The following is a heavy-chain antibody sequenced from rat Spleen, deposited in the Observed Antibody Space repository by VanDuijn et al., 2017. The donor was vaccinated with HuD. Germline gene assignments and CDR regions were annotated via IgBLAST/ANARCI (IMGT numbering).Heavy chain of an antibody. V-gene: IGHV5-27*01. CDR3: TTGTF. J-gene: IGHJ2*01. CDR1: GFTFSNYG. CDR2: INSDGGGT. Sequence: EVPLVESGGGPVQPGRSMKLSCVASGFTFSNYGMAWVRQAPKKGLEWVTYINSDGGGTYYRDSVKGRFNISRDDAKNTLYLQMDSLRSEDTATYYCTTGTFWGQGVMVTVSS.